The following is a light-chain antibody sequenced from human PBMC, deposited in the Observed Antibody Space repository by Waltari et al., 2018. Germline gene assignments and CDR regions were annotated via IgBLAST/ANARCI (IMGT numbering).Light chain of an antibody. J-gene: IGKJ2*01. CDR1: KSVSRY. Sequence: IVLTQSPATLSFVPGKRGTLSCRASKSVSRYMAWYQQKPCQAPRLLIYDISNRATGIPARFSGSGSGSDFTLTISSLEPEDFAVYYCHQHNNWPYTFGQGTKLEI. CDR2: DIS. V-gene: IGKV3-11*01. CDR3: HQHNNWPYT.